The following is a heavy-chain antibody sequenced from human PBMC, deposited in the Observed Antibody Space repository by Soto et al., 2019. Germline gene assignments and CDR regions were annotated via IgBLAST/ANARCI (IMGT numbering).Heavy chain of an antibody. Sequence: GESLKISCKGSGYNFANFWIGWVRQMPGKGLEWRGMIFPGDSDTKNSPSLGGQITMSVDKSDSSAYLQWRSLKASDTAIYYCAAGYSTGLDAFDIWGQGTMVTVSS. CDR3: AAGYSTGLDAFDI. J-gene: IGHJ3*02. CDR1: GYNFANFW. V-gene: IGHV5-51*01. D-gene: IGHD2-8*02. CDR2: IFPGDSDT.